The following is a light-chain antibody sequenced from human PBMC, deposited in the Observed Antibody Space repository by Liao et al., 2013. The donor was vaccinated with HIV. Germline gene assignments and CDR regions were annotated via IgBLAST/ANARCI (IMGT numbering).Light chain of an antibody. CDR3: QAWDRTGV. V-gene: IGLV3-1*01. CDR2: QDT. Sequence: SYELTQPPSVSVSPGQTASITCSGDKLGDKFVSWYQQRPGQSPVLVIYQDTKRPSGIPERFSGFNSVNTATLTISGTQAMDEADYYCQAWDRTGVFGGGTKLTVL. J-gene: IGLJ2*01. CDR1: KLGDKF.